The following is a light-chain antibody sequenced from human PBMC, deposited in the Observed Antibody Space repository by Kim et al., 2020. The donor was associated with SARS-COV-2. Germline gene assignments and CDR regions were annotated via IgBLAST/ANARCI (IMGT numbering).Light chain of an antibody. CDR1: QDISHY. Sequence: DIQMTQSPSSLSASVGDRVTITCQASQDISHYLHWYQQKPGKAPKLLIYDASNLQTGVPSRFSGSGSGTDFTFTISSLQAEDIGTYYCQHFRTPPMYTFGQGTKLEIK. V-gene: IGKV1-33*01. J-gene: IGKJ2*01. CDR2: DAS. CDR3: QHFRTPPMYT.